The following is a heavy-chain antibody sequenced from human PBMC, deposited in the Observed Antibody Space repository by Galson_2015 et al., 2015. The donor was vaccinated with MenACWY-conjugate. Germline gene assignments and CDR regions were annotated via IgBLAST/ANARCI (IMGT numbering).Heavy chain of an antibody. D-gene: IGHD2/OR15-2a*01. CDR1: GASISSSSYY. J-gene: IGHJ6*02. V-gene: IGHV4-39*01. CDR3: ERQVVRNRAYYYYGMDV. Sequence: SETLSLTCTVSGASISSSSYYWGWIRQPPGKGLEWIGSIYYSGSTYYNPSLKSRVTISVDTSKNQFSLKLSSVTAADTAVYYCERQVVRNRAYYYYGMDVWGQGTTVTVSS. CDR2: IYYSGST.